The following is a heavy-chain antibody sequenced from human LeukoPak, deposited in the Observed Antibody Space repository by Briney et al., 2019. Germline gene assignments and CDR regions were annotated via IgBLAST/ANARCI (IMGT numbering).Heavy chain of an antibody. CDR1: GGSISSYY. Sequence: SETLSLTCTVSGGSISSYYWSWIRQSAGKGLERIGRIYTSGNTNYNPSLGNTKNNPSLTSRVTISVDKSKNQFSLKVTSVTAADTAVYYCARVVVGATTGYYFDYWGQGTLVTVSS. CDR3: ARVVVGATTGYYFDY. V-gene: IGHV4-4*07. D-gene: IGHD1-26*01. J-gene: IGHJ4*02. CDR2: IYTSGNT.